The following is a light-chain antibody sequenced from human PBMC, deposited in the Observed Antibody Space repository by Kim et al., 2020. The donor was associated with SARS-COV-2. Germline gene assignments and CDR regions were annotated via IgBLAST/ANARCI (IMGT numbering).Light chain of an antibody. CDR3: QSSDSTVL. V-gene: IGLV3-25*03. Sequence: VSVSPGQTARITCSGDALPKQYAYWYQQKPGQAPVLVISKDSERPSGIPERFSGSSSGTTVTLTISGVQAEDEADYYCQSSDSTVLFGGGTQLTVL. J-gene: IGLJ2*01. CDR2: KDS. CDR1: ALPKQY.